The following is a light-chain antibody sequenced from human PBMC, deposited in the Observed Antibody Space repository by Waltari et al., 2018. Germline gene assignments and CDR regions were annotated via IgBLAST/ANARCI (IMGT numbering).Light chain of an antibody. J-gene: IGLJ2*01. CDR2: EDN. Sequence: SYELTQPPSVSVSPGQTASITCSGDKLGDKYVSWYHHKPGQSPVLVIYEDNKRPSGIPERFSGSNSGNAAPLTISGSQAMDEADDYWQAWDSSTVVFAGGTKLTVL. CDR3: QAWDSSTVV. V-gene: IGLV3-1*01. CDR1: KLGDKY.